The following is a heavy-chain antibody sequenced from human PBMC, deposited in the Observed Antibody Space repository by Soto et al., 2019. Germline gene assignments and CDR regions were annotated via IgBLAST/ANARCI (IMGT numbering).Heavy chain of an antibody. Sequence: QVQLVESGGGVVQPGRSLRLSCAASGFTFSKCPLHWVRQAPGEGLEWLTVISHDGIYKYYADSVQARFTVSRDNTKNTLYLQMNSLRAEDTAVYFCARGSESGYYFDFDHWGQGTLVTVSS. CDR1: GFTFSKCP. J-gene: IGHJ4*02. V-gene: IGHV3-30-3*01. CDR2: ISHDGIYK. D-gene: IGHD3-22*01. CDR3: ARGSESGYYFDFDH.